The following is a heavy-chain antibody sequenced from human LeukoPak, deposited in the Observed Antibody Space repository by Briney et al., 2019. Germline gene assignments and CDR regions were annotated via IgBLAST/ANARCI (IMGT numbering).Heavy chain of an antibody. J-gene: IGHJ4*02. CDR2: IYHSGST. V-gene: IGHV4-38-2*02. Sequence: SETLSLTCTVSGYSISSGYYWGWIRQPPGKGLEWIGSIYHSGSTYYNPSLKSRVTISVDTSKNQFSLKLSSVTAADTAVYYCARDVLEWFGELLPDYFDYWGQGTLVTVSS. D-gene: IGHD3-10*01. CDR3: ARDVLEWFGELLPDYFDY. CDR1: GYSISSGYY.